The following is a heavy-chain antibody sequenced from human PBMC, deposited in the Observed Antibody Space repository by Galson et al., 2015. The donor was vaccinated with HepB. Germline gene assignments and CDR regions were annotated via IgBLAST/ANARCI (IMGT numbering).Heavy chain of an antibody. CDR3: TTALYYFGSRGPAAY. V-gene: IGHV3-15*07. J-gene: IGHJ4*02. D-gene: IGHD3-10*01. Sequence: SLRLSCAASGFTFNNAWMNWVRQAPGKGLEWVGRLKSKTDGGTTDYAAPVKGRFTISRDDSENTLYLQMNSLKTEDTAFYYCTTALYYFGSRGPAAYWGQGTLVTVSS. CDR2: LKSKTDGGTT. CDR1: GFTFNNAW.